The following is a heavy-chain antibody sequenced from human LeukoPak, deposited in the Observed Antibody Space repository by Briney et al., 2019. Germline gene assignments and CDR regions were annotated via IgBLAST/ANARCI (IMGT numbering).Heavy chain of an antibody. CDR2: IYYSGST. CDR1: GGSISSSSYY. D-gene: IGHD3-10*01. CDR3: AGGYFGSGSYVDY. V-gene: IGHV4-39*07. J-gene: IGHJ4*02. Sequence: MSSETLSLTCTVSGGSISSSSYYWGWIRQPPGKGLEWIGSIYYSGSTYYNPSLKSRVTISVDTSKNQFSLKLSSVTAADTAVYYCAGGYFGSGSYVDYWGQGTLVTVSS.